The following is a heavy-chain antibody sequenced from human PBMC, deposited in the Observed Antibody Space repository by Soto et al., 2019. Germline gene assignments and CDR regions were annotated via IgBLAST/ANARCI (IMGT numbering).Heavy chain of an antibody. J-gene: IGHJ3*02. Sequence: SETLSLTCTVSGGSISSSSYYWGWIRQPPGKGLEWIGSIYYSGSTYYNPSLKSRVTISVDTSKNQFSLKLSSVTAADTAVYYCASRTVGAFDIWGQGTMVTVSS. V-gene: IGHV4-39*01. CDR1: GGSISSSSYY. CDR3: ASRTVGAFDI. CDR2: IYYSGST. D-gene: IGHD4-17*01.